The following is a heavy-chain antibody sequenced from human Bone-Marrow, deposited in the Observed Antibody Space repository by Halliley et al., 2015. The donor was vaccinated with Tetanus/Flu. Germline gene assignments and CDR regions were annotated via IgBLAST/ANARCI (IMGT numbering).Heavy chain of an antibody. D-gene: IGHD2-2*01. Sequence: SLRLSCEASGFNFGTFAMTWVRQAPGKGLEWVSGLGFTGGATYYADSVKGRLTISRDNSRNTLYLQMNSLTVEDSAVYYCAKDRRSKGVYYYGLDVWGQGTTVTVSS. CDR1: GFNFGTFA. V-gene: IGHV3-23*01. CDR3: AKDRRSKGVYYYGLDV. CDR2: LGFTGGAT. J-gene: IGHJ6*02.